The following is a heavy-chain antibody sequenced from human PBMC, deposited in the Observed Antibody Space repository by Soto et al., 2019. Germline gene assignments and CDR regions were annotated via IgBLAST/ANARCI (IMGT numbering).Heavy chain of an antibody. Sequence: PSETLSLTCTVSGGSISRDYWSWIRQQPREGLEWIGYISYRGNTKHDSSAKRLVTTSVDASKKLFSLKLRSVPVADTAVYYCGRVLGGRSLFDFWGQGMLVTVSS. J-gene: IGHJ4*02. V-gene: IGHV4-59*01. CDR2: ISYRGNT. CDR1: GGSISRDY. D-gene: IGHD6-19*01. CDR3: GRVLGGRSLFDF.